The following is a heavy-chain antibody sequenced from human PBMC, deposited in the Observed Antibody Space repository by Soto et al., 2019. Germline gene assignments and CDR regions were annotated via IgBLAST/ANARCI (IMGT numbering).Heavy chain of an antibody. V-gene: IGHV3-21*01. CDR1: GFIFSNSS. J-gene: IGHJ4*02. Sequence: PGGSLRLSCAASGFIFSNSSMNWVRQAPGKGLEWVSSITSGSSYIYYADSVKGRFTISRDNAKNSLFLQMNSLRAKDTAVYYCARDQGVAATNGFDYWGLGALVTVSS. CDR2: ITSGSSYI. D-gene: IGHD1-26*01. CDR3: ARDQGVAATNGFDY.